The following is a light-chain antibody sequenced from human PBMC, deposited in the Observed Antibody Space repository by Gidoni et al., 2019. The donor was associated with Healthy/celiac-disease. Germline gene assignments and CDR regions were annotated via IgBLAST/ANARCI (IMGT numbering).Light chain of an antibody. CDR1: QSLSSSY. V-gene: IGKV3-20*01. CDR2: GAS. J-gene: IGKJ2*01. CDR3: QQYGSSPMYT. Sequence: ELVSTQPPGTLSLSPGERATLSCRASQSLSSSYLAWYQQKPGQAPRLLIYGASSRATSIPDRFSGSGSGTDFTLTISRLEPEDFAVYYCQQYGSSPMYTFGQGTKLEIK.